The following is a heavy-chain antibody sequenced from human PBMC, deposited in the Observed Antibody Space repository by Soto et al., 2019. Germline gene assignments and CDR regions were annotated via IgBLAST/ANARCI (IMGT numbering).Heavy chain of an antibody. Sequence: APVKVSCKASGYTFIGYYMHWVRQAPGQGLEWMGWINPNSGGTNYAQKFQGWVTMTRDTSISTAYMELSRLRSDDTAVYYCARGRYGSSWYFYYGKDVWGQGTTVTVSS. CDR1: GYTFIGYY. J-gene: IGHJ6*02. CDR2: INPNSGGT. CDR3: ARGRYGSSWYFYYGKDV. V-gene: IGHV1-2*04. D-gene: IGHD6-13*01.